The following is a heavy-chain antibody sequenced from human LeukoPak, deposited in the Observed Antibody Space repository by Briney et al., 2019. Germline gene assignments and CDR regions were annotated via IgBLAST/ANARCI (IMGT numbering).Heavy chain of an antibody. D-gene: IGHD6-13*01. Sequence: ASVKVSCKASGYTFTSYAMNWVRQAPGQGLEWMGWINTNTGNPTYAQGFTGRFVFSLDTSVSTAYLQISSLKAEDTAVYYCARGPSSWYTGIFDPWGQGTLVTVSS. V-gene: IGHV7-4-1*02. CDR1: GYTFTSYA. J-gene: IGHJ5*02. CDR3: ARGPSSWYTGIFDP. CDR2: INTNTGNP.